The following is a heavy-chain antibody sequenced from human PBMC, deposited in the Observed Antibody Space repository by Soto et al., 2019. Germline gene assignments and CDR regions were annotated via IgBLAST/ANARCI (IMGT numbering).Heavy chain of an antibody. J-gene: IGHJ5*02. Sequence: GGSLRLSCSASGFTFSSYAMHWVRQAPGKGLEYVSAISSNGGSTYYADSVKGRFTISRDNSKNTLYLQMSSLRAEDTAVYYCVKDYRGIAAAGTWWFDPWGQGTLVTVSS. D-gene: IGHD6-13*01. CDR2: ISSNGGST. V-gene: IGHV3-64D*08. CDR3: VKDYRGIAAAGTWWFDP. CDR1: GFTFSSYA.